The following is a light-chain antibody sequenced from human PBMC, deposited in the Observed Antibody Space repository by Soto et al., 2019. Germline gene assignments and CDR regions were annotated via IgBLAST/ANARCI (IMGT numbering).Light chain of an antibody. J-gene: IGLJ1*01. CDR2: EVS. CDR3: SSYAGSLYV. Sequence: QSALTQPPSKKRSPGQSVTISCTGTSSDVGDYNYVSWYQQHPGKAPKLMIYEVSKRPSGVPDRFSGSKSGNTASLTVSGLQAEDEADYYCSSYAGSLYVFGTGTKVTVL. CDR1: SSDVGDYNY. V-gene: IGLV2-8*02.